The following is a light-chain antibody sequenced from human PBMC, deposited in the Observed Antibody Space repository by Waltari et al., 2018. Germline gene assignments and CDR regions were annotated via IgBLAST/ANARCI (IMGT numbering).Light chain of an antibody. J-gene: IGKJ4*01. V-gene: IGKV1-5*03. CDR2: KAS. CDR3: QRYSGYPPT. Sequence: DIQMTQSPSTLSASVGDRITITCRASQSINTWLAWYQQKPGKAPTLLVSKASSLQREVPSRFSGRGFGTEFTRTISSLQPDDSATYYCQRYSGYPPTCGGGTKVEIK. CDR1: QSINTW.